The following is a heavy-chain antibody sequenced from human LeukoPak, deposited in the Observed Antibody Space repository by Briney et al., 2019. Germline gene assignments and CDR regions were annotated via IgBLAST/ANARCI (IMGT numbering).Heavy chain of an antibody. CDR3: VRAYYDSSGYYYPFDY. CDR2: INHSGST. CDR1: GGSFSGYY. V-gene: IGHV4-34*01. Sequence: SETLSLTCAVYGGSFSGYYWSWIRQPPGKGLEWIGEINHSGSTNYNPSLKSRVTISVDTSKNQFSLKLSSVTAADTAVYYCVRAYYDSSGYYYPFDYWGQGTLVTVSS. J-gene: IGHJ4*02. D-gene: IGHD3-22*01.